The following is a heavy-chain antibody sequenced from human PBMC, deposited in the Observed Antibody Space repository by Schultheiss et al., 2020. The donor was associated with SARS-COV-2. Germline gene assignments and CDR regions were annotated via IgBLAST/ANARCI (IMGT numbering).Heavy chain of an antibody. Sequence: GGSLRLSCAASGFTFSSYGMHWVRQAPGKGLEWVAVISYGGSNKYYADSVKGRFTISRDNSKNTLYLQMNSLRAEDTAVYYCAKVVGTDYYDSSGYWTEDYWGQGTLVTVSS. V-gene: IGHV3-30*18. CDR2: ISYGGSNK. CDR1: GFTFSSYG. CDR3: AKVVGTDYYDSSGYWTEDY. D-gene: IGHD3-22*01. J-gene: IGHJ4*02.